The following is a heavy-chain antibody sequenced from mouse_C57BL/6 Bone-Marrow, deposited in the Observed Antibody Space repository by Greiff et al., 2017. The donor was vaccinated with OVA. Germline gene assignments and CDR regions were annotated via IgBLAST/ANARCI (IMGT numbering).Heavy chain of an antibody. J-gene: IGHJ4*01. CDR2: IWGGGST. CDR1: GFSLTSYG. D-gene: IGHD1-1*01. V-gene: IGHV2-9*01. Sequence: VKVVESGPGLVAPSQSLSITCTVSGFSLTSYGVDWVRQPPGKGLEWLGVIWGGGSTNYNSALMSRLSISKDNSKSQVFLKMNSLQTDDTAMYYCAKHGTTTVVATDAMDYWGQGTSVTVSS. CDR3: AKHGTTTVVATDAMDY.